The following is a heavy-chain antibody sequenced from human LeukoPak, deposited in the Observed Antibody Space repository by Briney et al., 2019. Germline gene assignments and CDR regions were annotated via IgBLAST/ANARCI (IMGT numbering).Heavy chain of an antibody. CDR2: ITGSGGST. J-gene: IGHJ4*02. CDR1: GFTFSSYA. Sequence: GGSLRLSCAASGFTFSSYAMSWVRQAPGEGLQWVSGITGSGGSTYYADSVKGRFTISRDNSKNTVYLQMNSLRVEDTAVYYCAKSLYGGCDYWGQGTVVTVSS. CDR3: AKSLYGGCDY. D-gene: IGHD3-16*02. V-gene: IGHV3-23*01.